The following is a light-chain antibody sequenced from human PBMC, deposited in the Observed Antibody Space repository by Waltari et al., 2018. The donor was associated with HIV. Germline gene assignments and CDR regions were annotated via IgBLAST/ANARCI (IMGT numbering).Light chain of an antibody. CDR3: AAWDDSLSGWV. CDR1: SSNIGSNS. V-gene: IGLV1-47*01. Sequence: QSVLTQPPSASGTPGQRVTISCSGSSSNIGSNSLYWYHQLPGTAPKRLIYRNNQRPSGVPDRFSGPKSGTSASLAISGLRSEDEADYYCAAWDDSLSGWVFGGGTKLTVL. J-gene: IGLJ3*02. CDR2: RNN.